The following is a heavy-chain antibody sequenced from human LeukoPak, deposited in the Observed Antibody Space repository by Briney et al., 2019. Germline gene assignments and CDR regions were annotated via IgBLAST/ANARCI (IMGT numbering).Heavy chain of an antibody. Sequence: PGGSLRLSCAASGFTFSSYAMNWVRQAPGKGLEWVSSISSSSSYIYYADSVKGRFTISRDNAKNSLYLQMNSLRAEDTAVYYCARERSAMVTGFDYWGQGTLVTVSS. CDR1: GFTFSSYA. CDR2: ISSSSSYI. D-gene: IGHD5-18*01. CDR3: ARERSAMVTGFDY. J-gene: IGHJ4*02. V-gene: IGHV3-21*01.